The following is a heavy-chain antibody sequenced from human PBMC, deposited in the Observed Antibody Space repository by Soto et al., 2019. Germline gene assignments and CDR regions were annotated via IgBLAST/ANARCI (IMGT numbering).Heavy chain of an antibody. V-gene: IGHV1-69*01. CDR3: ARGGSCYTWFNEF. CDR1: GGLFSSYP. CDR2: IIPVFQTA. D-gene: IGHD3-22*01. Sequence: QEQLVQSGAEVKKPGSSVKVSCKASGGLFSSYPISWVRQVPGQGLEWMGGIIPVFQTAYYTQRFQGRVTITADESTNTAHMELSSLRSEDTAIYYCARGGSCYTWFNEFWGQGTLVTVSS. J-gene: IGHJ4*02.